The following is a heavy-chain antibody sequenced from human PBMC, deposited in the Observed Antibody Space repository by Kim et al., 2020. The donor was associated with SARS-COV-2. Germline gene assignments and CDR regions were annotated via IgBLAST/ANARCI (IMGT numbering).Heavy chain of an antibody. Sequence: GGSLRLSCAASGFTFSSYSMNWVRQAPGKGLEWVSSISSSSSYIYYADSVKGRFTISRDNAKNSLYLQMNSLRAEDTAVYYCARDHHYDSSGYNSRYYYYGMDVWGQGTTVTVSS. D-gene: IGHD3-22*01. CDR1: GFTFSSYS. V-gene: IGHV3-21*01. J-gene: IGHJ6*02. CDR3: ARDHHYDSSGYNSRYYYYGMDV. CDR2: ISSSSSYI.